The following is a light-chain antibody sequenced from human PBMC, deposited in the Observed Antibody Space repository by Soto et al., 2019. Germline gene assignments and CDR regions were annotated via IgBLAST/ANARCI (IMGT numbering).Light chain of an antibody. Sequence: QSVLTQPPSVSGAPGQRVTISCTGSSSNIGAGHDVHWYQHLPGTAPKLLIYGNSNRPSGVPDRFSGSKSGTSASLAITGLQDDEEDAYYCQAYDSSISGSVVFGTGTKLTVL. CDR1: SSNIGAGHD. V-gene: IGLV1-40*01. CDR3: QAYDSSISGSVV. CDR2: GNS. J-gene: IGLJ3*02.